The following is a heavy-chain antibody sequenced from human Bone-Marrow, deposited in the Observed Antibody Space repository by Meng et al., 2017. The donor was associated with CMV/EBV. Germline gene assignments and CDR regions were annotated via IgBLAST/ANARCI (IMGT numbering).Heavy chain of an antibody. CDR2: IYSGGST. Sequence: GQSLKISCAASGFTVSSNYMSWVRQAPGKGLEWVSVIYSGGSTYYADSVKGRFTISRDNSKNTLYLQMNSLRAEDTAVYYCASPRIRSRTYGDDAFDIWSQGTMVTVSS. D-gene: IGHD2-8*01. CDR3: ASPRIRSRTYGDDAFDI. J-gene: IGHJ3*02. V-gene: IGHV3-53*01. CDR1: GFTVSSNY.